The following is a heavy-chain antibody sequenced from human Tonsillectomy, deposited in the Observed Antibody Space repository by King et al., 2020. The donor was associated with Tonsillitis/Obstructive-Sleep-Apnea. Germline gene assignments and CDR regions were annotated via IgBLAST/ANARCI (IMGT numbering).Heavy chain of an antibody. J-gene: IGHJ2*01. CDR1: GFSFSTSGVG. CDR3: ANSGAAYGDYGAYFDL. CDR2: IYWDDDK. V-gene: IGHV2-5*02. D-gene: IGHD4-17*01. Sequence: TLKESGPTLVKPTQTLTLTCTFSGFSFSTSGVGVGWIRQPPGKALEWLTVIYWDDDKRYSPSLKSRVTITKDTSKNQVVLTMTNMDPVDTATHYCANSGAAYGDYGAYFDLWGRGPLVTVS.